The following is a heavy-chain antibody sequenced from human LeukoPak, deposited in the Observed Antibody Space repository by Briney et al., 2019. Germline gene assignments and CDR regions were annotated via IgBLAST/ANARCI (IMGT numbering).Heavy chain of an antibody. J-gene: IGHJ4*02. D-gene: IGHD2-2*01. CDR1: GYTFTGYY. Sequence: PSVTVSCKASGYTFTGYYMPWVRRAPGQGLEWMGWINPNNGGTNYAQKFQGRVTMTRDTSISTAYMELSRLTSDDTAVYYCARGRGTTSSNFDYWGQGTLVTVSS. V-gene: IGHV1-2*02. CDR2: INPNNGGT. CDR3: ARGRGTTSSNFDY.